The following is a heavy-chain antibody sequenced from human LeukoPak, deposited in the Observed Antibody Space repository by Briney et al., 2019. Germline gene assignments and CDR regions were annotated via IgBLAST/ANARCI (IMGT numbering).Heavy chain of an antibody. Sequence: GGSWRLSLAASGFTFNSYWFHWVRQAPGKGLVWVSRINSGGSDTIYADSVKGRFTISRDNAKSTVYLQMNSLKAEDTAVYYCARGGYHHGFDIWGQGTMVTVSS. D-gene: IGHD2-15*01. CDR3: ARGGYHHGFDI. V-gene: IGHV3-74*01. J-gene: IGHJ3*02. CDR1: GFTFNSYW. CDR2: INSGGSDT.